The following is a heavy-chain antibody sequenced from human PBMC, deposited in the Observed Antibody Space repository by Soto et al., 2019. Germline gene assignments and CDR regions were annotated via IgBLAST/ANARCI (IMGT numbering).Heavy chain of an antibody. V-gene: IGHV1-3*05. Sequence: QVQLVQSGAEEKKPGATVKVSCKASGYTFLNYAIDWVRQAPGQRLEWMGGINAGYGKTKYSQKFQGRVTITRDTSASTAYMELSNLRSEDTAVYYPAGGFQLCFDAWGQGTLVTVSS. J-gene: IGHJ5*02. CDR2: INAGYGKT. CDR3: AGGFQLCFDA. CDR1: GYTFLNYA. D-gene: IGHD2-2*01.